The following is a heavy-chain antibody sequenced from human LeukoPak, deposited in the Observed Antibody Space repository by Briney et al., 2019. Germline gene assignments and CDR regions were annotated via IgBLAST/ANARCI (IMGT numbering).Heavy chain of an antibody. J-gene: IGHJ4*02. CDR2: MNPNSGNT. CDR1: GGTFSTFP. V-gene: IGHV1-8*02. Sequence: ASVKVSCKTSGGTFSTFPITWVRQAPGQALEWMGWMNPNSGNTGYAQKFQGRVTMTRDMSTSTVYMELSSLRSEDTAVYYCATSYNWNLFDYWGQGTLVTVSS. CDR3: ATSYNWNLFDY. D-gene: IGHD1-20*01.